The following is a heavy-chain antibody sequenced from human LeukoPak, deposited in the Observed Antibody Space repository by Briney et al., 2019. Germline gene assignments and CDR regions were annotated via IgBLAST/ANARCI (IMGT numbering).Heavy chain of an antibody. J-gene: IGHJ4*02. Sequence: PSETLSLTCAVSGDSISSDIWWNWVRQPPGKGLEWIGEIHHSGGINYNPSLKSRVTISLDKSKNQFSLKLSSVTAADTAVYYCARGSYVGPTSGYFDYWGQGTLVTVSS. CDR2: IHHSGGI. CDR1: GDSISSDIW. CDR3: ARGSYVGPTSGYFDY. V-gene: IGHV4-4*02. D-gene: IGHD1-26*01.